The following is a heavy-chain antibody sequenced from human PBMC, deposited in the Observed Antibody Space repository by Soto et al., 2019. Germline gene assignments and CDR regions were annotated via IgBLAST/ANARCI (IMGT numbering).Heavy chain of an antibody. J-gene: IGHJ4*02. Sequence: GPGPRGASETLSLTCTVSGGSISSYYWSWIRQPAGKGLEWIGRIYTSGSTNYNPSLKSRVTMSVDTSKNQFSLKLSSVTAADTAVYYCASLAYCGCDCYSDFDYWGQGTLVTVSS. CDR1: GGSISSYY. D-gene: IGHD2-21*02. V-gene: IGHV4-4*07. CDR2: IYTSGST. CDR3: ASLAYCGCDCYSDFDY.